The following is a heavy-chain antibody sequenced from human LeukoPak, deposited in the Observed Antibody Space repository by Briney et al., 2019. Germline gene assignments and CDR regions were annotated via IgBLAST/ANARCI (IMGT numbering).Heavy chain of an antibody. CDR1: GFTFNNYA. CDR3: AKSWATVTTGSSDWFDP. J-gene: IGHJ5*02. D-gene: IGHD4-17*01. V-gene: IGHV3-23*01. Sequence: TGGSLRLSCAASGFTFNNYAMSWVRQAPGKGLEWVSAISGGGGNTYYADSVKGRFTISRDHSKNTLYLQMNSLRAEDTAVYYCAKSWATVTTGSSDWFDPWGQGTLVTVSS. CDR2: ISGGGGNT.